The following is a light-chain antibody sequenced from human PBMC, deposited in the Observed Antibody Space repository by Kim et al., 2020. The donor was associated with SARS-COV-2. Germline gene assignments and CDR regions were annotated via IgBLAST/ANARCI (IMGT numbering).Light chain of an antibody. CDR3: QSYDSRVRGSV. Sequence: QPVLTQPPSVSGAPGQRVTISCTGSSFNIGAGYDVHWYQQLPGTAPKLLIYVNTIRPSGVPDRFSGSKSGTSASLAITGLQAEDEADYYCQSYDSRVRGSVFGGGTQLTVL. V-gene: IGLV1-40*01. J-gene: IGLJ3*02. CDR1: SFNIGAGYD. CDR2: VNT.